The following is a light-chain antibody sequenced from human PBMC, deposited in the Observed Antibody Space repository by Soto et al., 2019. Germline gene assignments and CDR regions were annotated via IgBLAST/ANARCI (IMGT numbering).Light chain of an antibody. CDR3: QTWDTVVV. J-gene: IGLJ2*01. V-gene: IGLV4-69*01. CDR2: LNRDGSH. CDR1: SEHSDYG. Sequence: QLVLTQSPSASASLGASVKLTCTLSSEHSDYGIAWHQQQPDKGPRYLMKLNRDGSHNKGDGIPDRFSGSSSGAERYLTISSLQSDDEADYYCQTWDTVVVFGVGTKLTVL.